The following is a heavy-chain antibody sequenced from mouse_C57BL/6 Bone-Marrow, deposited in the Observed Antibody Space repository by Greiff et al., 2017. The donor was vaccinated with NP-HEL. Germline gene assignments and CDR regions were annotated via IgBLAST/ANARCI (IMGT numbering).Heavy chain of an antibody. D-gene: IGHD1-1*01. V-gene: IGHV1-76*01. CDR3: ARVPAYYYGSSPYFDY. CDR1: GYTFTDYY. CDR2: IYPGSGNT. J-gene: IGHJ2*01. Sequence: VMLVESGAELVRPGASVKLSCKASGYTFTDYYINWVKQRPGQGLEWIARIYPGSGNTYYNEKFKGKATLTAEKSSSTAYMQLSSLTSEDSAVYFCARVPAYYYGSSPYFDYWGQGTTLTVSS.